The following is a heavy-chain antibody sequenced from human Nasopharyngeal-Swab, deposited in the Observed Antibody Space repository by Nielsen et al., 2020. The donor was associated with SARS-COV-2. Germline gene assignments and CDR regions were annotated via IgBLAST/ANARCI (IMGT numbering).Heavy chain of an antibody. J-gene: IGHJ4*02. CDR1: GFTFSSYG. CDR2: IWYDGSNK. V-gene: IGHV3-33*01. Sequence: GESLKISCAASGFTFSSYGMHWVRQAPGKGLEWVAVIWYDGSNKYYADSVKGRFTISRDNSKNTLYLQMNSLRAEDTAVYYCARESTPHCRTTSCLPDYWGQGTLVTVSS. CDR3: ARESTPHCRTTSCLPDY. D-gene: IGHD2-2*01.